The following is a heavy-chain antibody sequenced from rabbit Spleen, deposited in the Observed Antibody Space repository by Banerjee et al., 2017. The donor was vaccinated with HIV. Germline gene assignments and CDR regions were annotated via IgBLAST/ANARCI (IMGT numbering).Heavy chain of an antibody. Sequence: QSLEESGGDLVKPGASLTLTCTASGFSFSNIDYMCWVRQAPGKGLEWIACIYAGSSGFTYSATWAKGRFTCSKASSTTVTLQMTSLTVADTATYFCARIPHIDGYPEYFHLWGQGTLVTVS. CDR2: IYAGSSGFT. CDR1: GFSFSNIDY. V-gene: IGHV1S40*01. J-gene: IGHJ4*01. CDR3: ARIPHIDGYPEYFHL. D-gene: IGHD6-1*01.